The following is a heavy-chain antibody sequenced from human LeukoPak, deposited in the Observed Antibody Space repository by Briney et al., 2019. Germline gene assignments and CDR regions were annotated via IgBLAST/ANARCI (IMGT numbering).Heavy chain of an antibody. V-gene: IGHV3-74*01. Sequence: GGSLRLSCAASGFTFTRYWMHRVRQIPGKGLVWVSRINIDGTTTNYADSVKGRFTVSRDNAKNTLFLQLSSLRVEDTAVYYRARDCYEVGATFDYWGQGTLVTVSS. CDR2: INIDGTTT. CDR3: ARDCYEVGATFDY. CDR1: GFTFTRYW. J-gene: IGHJ4*02. D-gene: IGHD1-26*01.